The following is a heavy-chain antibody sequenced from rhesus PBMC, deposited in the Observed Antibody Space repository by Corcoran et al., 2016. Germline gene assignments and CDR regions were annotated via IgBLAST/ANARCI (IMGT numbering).Heavy chain of an antibody. CDR3: AAVEVEYCTGSGCYWNYFDY. J-gene: IGHJ4*01. CDR1: GYIFTSYV. V-gene: IGHV1-70*01. CDR2: IHPGFGST. D-gene: IGHD2-21*01. Sequence: QEQLVQSGAEVKKPGASVKVSCKASGYIFTSYVISWLRQAPGQGFEWMGGIHPGFGSTIYPQKFQGGGTITSYMSTSTVYMELSSLRSEDMAVYYCAAVEVEYCTGSGCYWNYFDYWGQGVLVTVSS.